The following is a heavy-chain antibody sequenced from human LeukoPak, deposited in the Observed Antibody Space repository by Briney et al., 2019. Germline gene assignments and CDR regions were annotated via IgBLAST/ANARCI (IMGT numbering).Heavy chain of an antibody. D-gene: IGHD1-1*01. CDR3: AKDSTPMALYFDY. CDR1: GFTFSSHG. J-gene: IGHJ4*02. V-gene: IGHV3-30*18. Sequence: GGSLRLSCEASGFTFSSHGMHRVRQAPGKGLEWVAIISYDGSNKYYADSVKGRFTISRDNSKNTLYLQMNSLRAEDTAVYYCAKDSTPMALYFDYWGQGTLVTVSS. CDR2: ISYDGSNK.